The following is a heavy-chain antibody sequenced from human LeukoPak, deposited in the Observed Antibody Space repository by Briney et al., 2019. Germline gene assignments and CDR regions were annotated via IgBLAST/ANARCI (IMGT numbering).Heavy chain of an antibody. Sequence: ASVKVSCKASGYTFTGYYMHWVRQATGQGLEWMGWMNPNSGNTGYAQKFQGRVTITRNTSISTAYMELSSLRSEDTAVYYCARGSSTTPNWFDPWGQGTLVTVSS. CDR1: GYTFTGYY. V-gene: IGHV1-8*03. CDR2: MNPNSGNT. D-gene: IGHD4-11*01. J-gene: IGHJ5*02. CDR3: ARGSSTTPNWFDP.